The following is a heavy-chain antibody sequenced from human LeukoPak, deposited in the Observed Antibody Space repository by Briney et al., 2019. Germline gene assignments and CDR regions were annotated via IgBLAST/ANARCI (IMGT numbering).Heavy chain of an antibody. V-gene: IGHV3-21*01. CDR3: ARVLHKRNYDSSVYYGY. CDR2: ISSSSSYI. D-gene: IGHD3-22*01. Sequence: GGSLRLSCAASGITFSSFTVNWVRQAPEKGLEWVSSISSSSSYIYYADSVKGRFTISRDNAKNSLYLQMNSLRAEDTAVYYCARVLHKRNYDSSVYYGYWGQGTLVTVSS. J-gene: IGHJ4*02. CDR1: GITFSSFT.